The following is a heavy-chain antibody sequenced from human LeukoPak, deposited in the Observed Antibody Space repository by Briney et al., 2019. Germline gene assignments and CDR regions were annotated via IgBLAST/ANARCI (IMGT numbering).Heavy chain of an antibody. J-gene: IGHJ6*02. V-gene: IGHV3-21*01. CDR1: GFTFSSYS. CDR2: ISSSSSYI. D-gene: IGHD3-9*01. Sequence: GGSLRLSCAASGFTFSSYSMNWVRQAPGKGLEWVSSISSSSSYIYYADSVKGRFTISRDNAKNSLYLQMNSLRAEDTAVYYCARGNENYDILTGYYNVMDVWGQGTTVTVSS. CDR3: ARGNENYDILTGYYNVMDV.